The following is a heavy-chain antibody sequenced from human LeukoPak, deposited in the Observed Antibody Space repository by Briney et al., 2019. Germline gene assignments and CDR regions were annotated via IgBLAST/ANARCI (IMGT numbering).Heavy chain of an antibody. D-gene: IGHD6-13*01. CDR1: GYTFTDYY. CDR3: ARALYTSRSYLATFSPTNFDY. J-gene: IGHJ4*02. V-gene: IGHV1-2*02. Sequence: ASVKVSCKASGYTFTDYYMHWVRQAPGEGLEWMGWINPNTGGTNYAQKFQGRVTMTRDTSISTPYMELSWLRSDDTAVYYCARALYTSRSYLATFSPTNFDYWGQGTLVTVSS. CDR2: INPNTGGT.